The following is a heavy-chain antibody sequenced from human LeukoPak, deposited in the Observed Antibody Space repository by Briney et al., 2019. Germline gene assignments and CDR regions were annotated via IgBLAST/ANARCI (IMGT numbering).Heavy chain of an antibody. CDR1: GGSISSYY. J-gene: IGHJ4*02. CDR2: IYYSGST. Sequence: PSETLSLTCTVSGGSISSYYWSWIRQPPGKGLEWIGYIYYSGSTNYNPSLKSRVTISVDTSKNQFSLKLSSVTAADTAAYYCARGDGGRHFDYWGQGTLVTVSS. CDR3: ARGDGGRHFDY. V-gene: IGHV4-59*01. D-gene: IGHD4-23*01.